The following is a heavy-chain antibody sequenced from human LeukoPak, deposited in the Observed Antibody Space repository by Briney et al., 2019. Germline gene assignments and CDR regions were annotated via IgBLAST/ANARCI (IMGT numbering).Heavy chain of an antibody. Sequence: SETLSLTCTVSGGSISSYYWSWIRQPPGKGLEWIGYIYYSGSTNYNPSLKSRVTISVDTSKNQFSLKLSSVTAADTAVYYWARLYNWNNYYYGMDVWGQGTTVTVSS. J-gene: IGHJ6*02. V-gene: IGHV4-59*08. CDR3: ARLYNWNNYYYGMDV. D-gene: IGHD1/OR15-1a*01. CDR1: GGSISSYY. CDR2: IYYSGST.